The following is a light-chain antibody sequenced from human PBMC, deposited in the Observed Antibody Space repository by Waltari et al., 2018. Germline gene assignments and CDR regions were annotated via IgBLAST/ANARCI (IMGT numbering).Light chain of an antibody. V-gene: IGKV1-12*01. CDR3: QQTYSFPLT. CDR1: QYIGNW. J-gene: IGKJ4*01. CDR2: AAS. Sequence: DIQMTKHPSSVSASVGDRANITFRASQYIGNWLALYQQKPGKAPELLFSAASTLQSGVPSMFSGSGSGTDFTLTISSLQPEDFATYYCQQTYSFPLTFGGGTKVEIK.